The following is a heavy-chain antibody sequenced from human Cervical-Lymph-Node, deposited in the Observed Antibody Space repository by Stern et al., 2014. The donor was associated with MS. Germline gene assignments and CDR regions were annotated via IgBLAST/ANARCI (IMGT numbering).Heavy chain of an antibody. CDR1: GYSFTIYY. V-gene: IGHV5-51*04. CDR3: ARHVQGFDY. CDR2: IYPDASDT. Sequence: VQLVESGAEVKKPGESLKISCKLSGYSFTIYYIAWVRQMPGKGLVWMGVIYPDASDTTYIPSCQGQVTISADKPITTAYRQWSSLRASDTAMYYCARHVQGFDYWGQGTLVTVSS. J-gene: IGHJ4*02.